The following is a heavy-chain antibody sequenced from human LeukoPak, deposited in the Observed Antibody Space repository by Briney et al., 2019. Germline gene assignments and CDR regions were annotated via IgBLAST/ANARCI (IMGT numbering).Heavy chain of an antibody. D-gene: IGHD3-22*01. V-gene: IGHV3-30*18. CDR2: ISDDGSDK. J-gene: IGHJ4*02. CDR1: GFSFSNYA. Sequence: GGSLRLSCAASGFSFSNYAMHWVRQAPGKGLEWVAVISDDGSDKYYADSVKGRFTISRDNSKNTLYLQMNSLRAEDTALYYCANSLYFDARGYQVGYWGQGTLVTVSS. CDR3: ANSLYFDARGYQVGY.